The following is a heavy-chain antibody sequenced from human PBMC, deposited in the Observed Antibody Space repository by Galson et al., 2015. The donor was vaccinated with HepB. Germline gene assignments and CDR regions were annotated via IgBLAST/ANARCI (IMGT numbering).Heavy chain of an antibody. CDR3: AREDSPSGDTAMVNDAFDI. V-gene: IGHV3-48*02. D-gene: IGHD5-18*01. J-gene: IGHJ3*02. CDR1: GFTFSSYS. Sequence: SLRLSCAASGFTFSSYSMNWVRQAPGKGLEWVSYISSSSSTIYYADSVKGRFTISRDNAKNSLYLQMNSLRDEDTAVYYCAREDSPSGDTAMVNDAFDIWGQGTMVTVSS. CDR2: ISSSSSTI.